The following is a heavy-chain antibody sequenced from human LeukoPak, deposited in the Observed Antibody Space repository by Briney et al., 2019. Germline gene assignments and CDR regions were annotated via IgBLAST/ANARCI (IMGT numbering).Heavy chain of an antibody. D-gene: IGHD5-18*01. CDR1: GFTFSSYE. CDR3: AREIHPSDAFDI. CDR2: ISSSSSYT. Sequence: GGSLRLSCAASGFTFSSYEMNWVRQAPGKGLEWASYISSSSSYTNYADSVKGRFTISRDNAKNSLYLQMNSLRAEDTAVYYCAREIHPSDAFDIWGQGTMVTVSS. V-gene: IGHV3-21*05. J-gene: IGHJ3*02.